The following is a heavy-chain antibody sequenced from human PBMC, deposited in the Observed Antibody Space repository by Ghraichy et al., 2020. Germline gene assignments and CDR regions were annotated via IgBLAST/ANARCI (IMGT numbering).Heavy chain of an antibody. CDR1: GFTVSSNY. Sequence: GGSLRLSCAASGFTVSSNYMSWVRQAPGKGLEWVSVIYSGGSAYYADSVKGRFTISRDNSKNTLYLQMNSLRAEDTAVYYCASLAGYCSGGSCRSSKPFDYWGQGTLVTVSS. D-gene: IGHD2-15*01. V-gene: IGHV3-66*01. J-gene: IGHJ4*02. CDR2: IYSGGSA. CDR3: ASLAGYCSGGSCRSSKPFDY.